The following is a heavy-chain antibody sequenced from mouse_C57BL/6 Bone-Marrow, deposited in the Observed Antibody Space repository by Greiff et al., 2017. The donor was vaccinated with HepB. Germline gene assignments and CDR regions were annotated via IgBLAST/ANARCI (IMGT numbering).Heavy chain of an antibody. CDR2: ISSGSSTI. D-gene: IGHD1-1*01. Sequence: EVKVVESGGGLVKPGGSLKLSCAASGFTFSAYGMHWVRQAPEKGLEWVAYISSGSSTIYYADTVKGRFTISRDNAKNTLFLQMTSLGSEDTAMYYCESTVVESECWGQGATLTV. CDR3: ESTVVESEC. CDR1: GFTFSAYG. V-gene: IGHV5-17*01. J-gene: IGHJ2*01.